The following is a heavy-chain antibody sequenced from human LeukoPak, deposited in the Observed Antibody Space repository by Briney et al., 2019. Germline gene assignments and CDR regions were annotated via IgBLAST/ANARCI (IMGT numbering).Heavy chain of an antibody. CDR3: ARESYDSSGYYIFFDY. CDR2: ISSSGSTI. CDR1: GFTFSSYE. D-gene: IGHD3-22*01. Sequence: GGSLRLSCAASGFTFSSYEMNWVRQAPGKGLEWVSYISSSGSTIYYADSVKGRFTISRDNAKNSLYLQMNSLRAEDRAVYYCARESYDSSGYYIFFDYWGQGTLVTVSS. V-gene: IGHV3-48*03. J-gene: IGHJ4*02.